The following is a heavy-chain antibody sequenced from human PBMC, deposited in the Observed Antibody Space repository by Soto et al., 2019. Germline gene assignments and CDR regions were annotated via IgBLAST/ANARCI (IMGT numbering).Heavy chain of an antibody. D-gene: IGHD2-2*01. CDR3: AVPDTDCISTSCCAFDYYYSIDV. CDR2: INPSGGST. Sequence: ASVKVSCKASGYTFTSYYMHWVRQAPGQGLEWMGIINPSGGSTSYAQKFQGRVTMTRDTPTSTAYMELSSLISEDTAVYYCAVPDTDCISTSCCAFDYYYSIDVWG. J-gene: IGHJ6*02. CDR1: GYTFTSYY. V-gene: IGHV1-46*01.